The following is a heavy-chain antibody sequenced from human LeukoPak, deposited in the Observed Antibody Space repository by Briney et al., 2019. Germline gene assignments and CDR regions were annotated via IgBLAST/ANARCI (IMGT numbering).Heavy chain of an antibody. D-gene: IGHD6-19*01. Sequence: GGSLRLSCAASGFTFSSYAMHWVRQAPGKGLEWVAVISYDGSNKYYADSVKGRFTISRDNSKNTLYLQMNSLRAEDTAVYYCARDPLRGSGWYGFDYWGQGTLVTVSS. CDR3: ARDPLRGSGWYGFDY. CDR2: ISYDGSNK. J-gene: IGHJ4*02. V-gene: IGHV3-30-3*01. CDR1: GFTFSSYA.